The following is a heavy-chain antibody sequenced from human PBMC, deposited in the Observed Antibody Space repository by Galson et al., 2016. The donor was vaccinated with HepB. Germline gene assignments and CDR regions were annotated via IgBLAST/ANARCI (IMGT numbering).Heavy chain of an antibody. CDR2: IPPSGST. Sequence: SETLSLTCGVSGDSMSSHDWWSWIRQPPGKGLEWIGEIPPSGSTNSNPSLKSRVTISVDRSRKQFYLRLYSVTAADTAVYYCARALAVNGAFDIWGQGTMVTVSS. J-gene: IGHJ3*02. V-gene: IGHV4-4*02. CDR3: ARALAVNGAFDI. CDR1: GDSMSSHDW. D-gene: IGHD4-17*01.